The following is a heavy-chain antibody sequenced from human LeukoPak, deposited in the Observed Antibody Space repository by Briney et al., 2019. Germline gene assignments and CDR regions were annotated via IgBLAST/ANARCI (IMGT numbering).Heavy chain of an antibody. V-gene: IGHV4-38-2*02. CDR1: GYSISSGYY. CDR2: IYHSGST. CDR3: ASDSSGWDEYFDY. Sequence: PSETLSLTCTVSGYSISSGYYWGWIRQPPGKGLEWIGSIYHSGSTYYNPSLKSRVTISVDTSKNQFSLKLSSVTAADTAVYYCASDSSGWDEYFDYWGQGTLVTVSS. J-gene: IGHJ4*02. D-gene: IGHD6-19*01.